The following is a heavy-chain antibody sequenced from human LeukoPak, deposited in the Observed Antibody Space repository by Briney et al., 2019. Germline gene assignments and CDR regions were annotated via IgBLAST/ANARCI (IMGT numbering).Heavy chain of an antibody. V-gene: IGHV4-34*01. CDR3: ARGPQYDILTGYYLDY. CDR2: INHSGST. D-gene: IGHD3-9*01. J-gene: IGHJ4*02. Sequence: PSETLSLTCAVYGGSFSGYYWSWIRQPPGKGLEWIGDINHSGSTNYNPSLKSRVTISVDTSKNQFSLKLSSVTAADTAVYYCARGPQYDILTGYYLDYWGQGTLVTVSS. CDR1: GGSFSGYY.